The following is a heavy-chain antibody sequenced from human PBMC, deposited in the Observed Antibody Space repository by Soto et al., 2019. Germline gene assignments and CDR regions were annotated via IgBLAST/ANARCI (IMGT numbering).Heavy chain of an antibody. CDR3: ASDRYNWNDRSRVRNWFDP. D-gene: IGHD1-20*01. J-gene: IGHJ5*02. CDR2: INPSGGST. Sequence: QVQLVQSGAEVKKPGASVKVSCKASGYTLTSYYMHWVRQAPGQGLEWMGIINPSGGSTSDAQKFQGRVTMTRDTSTSTVYMELSSLRSEDTAVYYCASDRYNWNDRSRVRNWFDPWGQGTLVTVSS. CDR1: GYTLTSYY. V-gene: IGHV1-46*01.